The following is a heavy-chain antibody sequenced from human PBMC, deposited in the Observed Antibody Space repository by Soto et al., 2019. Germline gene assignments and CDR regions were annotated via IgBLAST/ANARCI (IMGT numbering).Heavy chain of an antibody. J-gene: IGHJ5*02. CDR3: ARSHSDDIVVVPAAYDGGNWFDP. Sequence: SETLSVTCTVSVGSISIGGYYWSWIRQHPGKGLDSLGYIYYSGITYYNPSLKSRVTISVDTSKNQFSLKLSSVTAAETAVYYCARSHSDDIVVVPAAYDGGNWFDPWGQGTMVTVSS. V-gene: IGHV4-31*03. D-gene: IGHD2-2*01. CDR2: IYYSGIT. CDR1: VGSISIGGYY.